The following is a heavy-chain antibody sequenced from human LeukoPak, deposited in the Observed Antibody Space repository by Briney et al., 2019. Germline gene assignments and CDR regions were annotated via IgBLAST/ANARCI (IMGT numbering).Heavy chain of an antibody. J-gene: IGHJ4*02. V-gene: IGHV3-23*01. CDR2: ISGSAGTT. CDR1: GFHFGSYA. D-gene: IGHD2-21*01. CDR3: ARAPYDGLKFHFDY. Sequence: GGSLRLSCVASGFHFGSYAMSWVRQAPGKGLEWVSIISGSAGTTYYAASVKGRFTISRDNSKNTLYLQMNSLRAEDTAVYYCARAPYDGLKFHFDYWGQGTLVTVSS.